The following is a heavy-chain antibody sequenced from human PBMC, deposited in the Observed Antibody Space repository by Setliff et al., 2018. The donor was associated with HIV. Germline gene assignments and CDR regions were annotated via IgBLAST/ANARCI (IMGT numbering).Heavy chain of an antibody. V-gene: IGHV3-53*01. Sequence: QPGGSLRLSCVVSGSTVSSTYMSWFRQAHSKGREWLSVIYRDSATYYNDSVRGRFTISRDDSKNILYLQMNSLRADDTAVYYCARGRIAFGDYFQWGQGTLVTVSS. J-gene: IGHJ4*02. CDR3: ARGRIAFGDYFQ. CDR2: IYRDSAT. D-gene: IGHD4-17*01. CDR1: GSTVSSTY.